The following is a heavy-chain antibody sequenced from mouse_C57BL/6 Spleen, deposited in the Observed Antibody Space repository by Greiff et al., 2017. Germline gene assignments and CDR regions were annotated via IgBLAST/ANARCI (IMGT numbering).Heavy chain of an antibody. J-gene: IGHJ2*01. Sequence: QVQLQQPGAELVKPGASVKLSCKASGYTFTSYWMQWVKQRPGQGLEWIGEIDPSDSYTNYNQKFKGRATWTVDTSSSAAYLQLNSLTSEDSAVYDCARREGDEGYFDYWGQGTTLTVSS. CDR1: GYTFTSYW. V-gene: IGHV1-50*01. D-gene: IGHD3-3*01. CDR2: IDPSDSYT. CDR3: ARREGDEGYFDY.